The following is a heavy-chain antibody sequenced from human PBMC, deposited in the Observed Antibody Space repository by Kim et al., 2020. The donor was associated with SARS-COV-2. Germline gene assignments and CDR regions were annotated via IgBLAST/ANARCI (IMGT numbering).Heavy chain of an antibody. Sequence: SETLSLTCTVSGGSVSSGSYYWSWIRQPPGKGLEWIGYIYYSGSTNYNPSLKSRVTISVDTSKNQFSLKLSSVTAADTAVYYCAGDLGRTYGDYYYYYGMDVWGQGTTVTVSS. D-gene: IGHD4-17*01. CDR1: GGSVSSGSYY. CDR3: AGDLGRTYGDYYYYYGMDV. V-gene: IGHV4-61*01. J-gene: IGHJ6*02. CDR2: IYYSGST.